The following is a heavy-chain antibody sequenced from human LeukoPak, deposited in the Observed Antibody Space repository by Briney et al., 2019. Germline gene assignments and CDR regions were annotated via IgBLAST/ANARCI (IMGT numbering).Heavy chain of an antibody. D-gene: IGHD1-26*01. Sequence: ASVKVSCKASGYTFTSYAMNWVRQPPGQGLEWMGWINTNTGNPTYAQGFTGRFVFSLDTSVSTAYLQISSLKAEDTAVYYCAREAPTRYSGSYYSLGFGYWGQGTLVTVSS. CDR1: GYTFTSYA. CDR3: AREAPTRYSGSYYSLGFGY. J-gene: IGHJ4*02. CDR2: INTNTGNP. V-gene: IGHV7-4-1*02.